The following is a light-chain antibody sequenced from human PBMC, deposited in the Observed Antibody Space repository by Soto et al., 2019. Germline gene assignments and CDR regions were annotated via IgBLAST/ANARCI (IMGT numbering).Light chain of an antibody. J-gene: IGKJ5*01. Sequence: EIVLTQSPGTLSLSPGERATLSCRASQSLSSSYLAWYQQKPRQAPRLLIYDASSRVTGIPDRFSGSGSGTDFTLTISRLEPEDFAVYYCQQYGSSLPITFGQGTRLEIK. CDR3: QQYGSSLPIT. V-gene: IGKV3-20*01. CDR1: QSLSSSY. CDR2: DAS.